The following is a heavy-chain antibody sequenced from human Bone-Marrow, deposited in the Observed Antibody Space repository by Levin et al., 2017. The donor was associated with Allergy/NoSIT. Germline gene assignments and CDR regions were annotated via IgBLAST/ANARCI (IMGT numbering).Heavy chain of an antibody. J-gene: IGHJ3*02. CDR1: GVSFDDYA. CDR2: ISWNSGSI. CDR3: AKAPFSDWMNDSFDT. V-gene: IGHV3-9*01. D-gene: IGHD3/OR15-3a*01. Sequence: PGGSLRLSCAASGVSFDDYAMHWVRQAPGKGLEWVSGISWNSGSIGYEDSVKGRFTISRDNAKNSLYLQMNSLTAEDTALYYCAKAPFSDWMNDSFDTWGQGTMVTVSS.